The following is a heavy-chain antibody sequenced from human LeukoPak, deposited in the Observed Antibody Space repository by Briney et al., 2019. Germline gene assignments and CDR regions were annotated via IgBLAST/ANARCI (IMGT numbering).Heavy chain of an antibody. V-gene: IGHV3-9*01. CDR2: INWNSGSI. Sequence: GGSLRLSCAASGFAFSTYGMHWVRQAPGKGLEWVSGINWNSGSIDYADSVKGRFIMSRDNAKNSLYLQMNSLRAEDTALYFCAKGPNSNTWYAIDIWGQGTMVTVSS. D-gene: IGHD6-13*01. CDR3: AKGPNSNTWYAIDI. CDR1: GFAFSTYG. J-gene: IGHJ3*02.